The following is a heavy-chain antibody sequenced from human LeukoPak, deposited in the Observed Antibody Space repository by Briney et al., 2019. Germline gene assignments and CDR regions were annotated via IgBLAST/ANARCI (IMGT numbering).Heavy chain of an antibody. CDR3: ANDYYESSGYYGY. D-gene: IGHD3-22*01. J-gene: IGHJ4*02. V-gene: IGHV1-2*02. CDR1: GYTFPGYF. CDR2: INPNSGGT. Sequence: ASVTVSCKASGYTFPGYFLHWVRQAPGQGLEWMGWINPNSGGTNYAQKFQGRVTMTRDTSISTAYMELSELRSDDTAVYYCANDYYESSGYYGYWGQGTLVTVSS.